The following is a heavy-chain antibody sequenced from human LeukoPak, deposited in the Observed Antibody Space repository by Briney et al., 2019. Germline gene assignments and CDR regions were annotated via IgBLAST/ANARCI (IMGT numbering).Heavy chain of an antibody. CDR3: ARDDSSGYYLLGAFDI. D-gene: IGHD3-22*01. J-gene: IGHJ3*02. CDR1: GFPFSGYW. V-gene: IGHV3-7*01. CDR2: IKQDGSVQ. Sequence: GGSLRLSCVASGFPFSGYWMDWVRQAPGKGMERVANIKQDGSVQYYADSVKGRFTISRDNSKNTLYLQMNSLRADDTAVYYCARDDSSGYYLLGAFDIWGQGTMVTVSS.